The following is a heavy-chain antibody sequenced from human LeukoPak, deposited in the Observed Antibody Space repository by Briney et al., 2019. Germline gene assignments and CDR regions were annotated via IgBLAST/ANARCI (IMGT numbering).Heavy chain of an antibody. CDR2: ISSSGSTI. CDR1: GFTFSSYE. V-gene: IGHV3-48*03. Sequence: GGSLRLSCAASGFTFSSYEMNWVRQAPGKWLEWVSYISSSGSTIYYADSVKGRFTISRDNAKNSLYPQMNSLRAEDTAVYYCARDGGGYSYGYPNWFKTWGQGTLVTVSS. CDR3: ARDGGGYSYGYPNWFKT. J-gene: IGHJ5*02. D-gene: IGHD5-18*01.